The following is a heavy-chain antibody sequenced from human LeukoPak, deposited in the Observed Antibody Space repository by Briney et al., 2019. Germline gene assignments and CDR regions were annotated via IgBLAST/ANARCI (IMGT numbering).Heavy chain of an antibody. CDR2: ISAYNGNT. CDR3: ARDGLDCSSTSCSSITDYGMDV. Sequence: GASVTVSCKASGYTFTSYGISWVRQAPGQGLEWMGWISAYNGNTNYAQKLQGRVTMTTDTSTSTAYMELRSLRSDDTAVYYCARDGLDCSSTSCSSITDYGMDVWGQGTTVTVSS. V-gene: IGHV1-18*01. J-gene: IGHJ6*02. CDR1: GYTFTSYG. D-gene: IGHD2-2*01.